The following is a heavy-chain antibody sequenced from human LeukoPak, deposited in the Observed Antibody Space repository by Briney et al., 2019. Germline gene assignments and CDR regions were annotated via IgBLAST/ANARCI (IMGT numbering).Heavy chain of an antibody. V-gene: IGHV3-64*01. CDR3: AGHLGAWHYFDY. CDR2: ISSNGGNT. D-gene: IGHD1-26*01. CDR1: GFTFSSYA. Sequence: PGGSLRLSCAASGFTFSSYAMHWVRQAPGKGLEYVSAISSNGGNTYHANSVKGRFSISRDNSKNTVSLEMRSLRPEDMGVYYCAGHLGAWHYFDYWGQGTLVTVSS. J-gene: IGHJ4*02.